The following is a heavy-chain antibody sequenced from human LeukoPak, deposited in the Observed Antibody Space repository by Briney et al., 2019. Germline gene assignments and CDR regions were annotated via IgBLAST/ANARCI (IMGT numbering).Heavy chain of an antibody. V-gene: IGHV1-8*01. CDR2: MNPNSGNT. CDR3: ARGPQYSSSSARYSPSTAYYFDY. D-gene: IGHD6-6*01. J-gene: IGHJ4*02. CDR1: GYTFTSYD. Sequence: ASVTVSCKASGYTFTSYDINWVRQATGQGLEWMGWMNPNSGNTGYAQKFQGRVTMTRNTSISTAYMELSSLRSEDTAVYYCARGPQYSSSSARYSPSTAYYFDYWGRGTLVTVSS.